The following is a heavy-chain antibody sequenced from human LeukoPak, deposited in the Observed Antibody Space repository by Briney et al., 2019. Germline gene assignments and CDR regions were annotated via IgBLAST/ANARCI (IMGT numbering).Heavy chain of an antibody. Sequence: PGGSLLLSCAASGFTFSSYGMHWGRPAPGKGLERVAFIRYDGRTKYYADSVKGRFTISRDISENTLYLQMKSLRAEDTAVYYCAKDSDSSGYYSDYWGQGTMVTVSS. CDR2: IRYDGRTK. CDR1: GFTFSSYG. V-gene: IGHV3-30*02. CDR3: AKDSDSSGYYSDY. J-gene: IGHJ4*02. D-gene: IGHD3-22*01.